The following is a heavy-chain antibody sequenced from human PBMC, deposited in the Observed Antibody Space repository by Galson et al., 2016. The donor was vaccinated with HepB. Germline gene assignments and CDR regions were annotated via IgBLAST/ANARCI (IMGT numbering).Heavy chain of an antibody. J-gene: IGHJ4*02. V-gene: IGHV4-39*07. CDR1: GGSISSNSYY. CDR3: AGDGGYDWFAY. D-gene: IGHD5-12*01. Sequence: ETLSLTCTVSGGSISSNSYYWGWIRQPPGKGLERIGSVYYTGSTYYSSSLKSRVSISVDTSKSQFSLRLTSVTAADTAVYYCAGDGGYDWFAYWGQGTLVTVSS. CDR2: VYYTGST.